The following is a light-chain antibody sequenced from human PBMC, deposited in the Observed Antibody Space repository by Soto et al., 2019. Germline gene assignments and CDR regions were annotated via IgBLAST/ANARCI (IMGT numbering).Light chain of an antibody. CDR3: AAWDDNLNAYV. CDR1: TSNIGTFY. V-gene: IGLV1-47*02. Sequence: QSVLTRPPSASSTAGQTVTISGSGSTSNIGTFYVYWYQHLPGTAPKLLIYLGDQRASGVSDRFSGSKSGTSASLAINGLRSDDEADYYCAAWDDNLNAYVFGSGTKVTVL. J-gene: IGLJ1*01. CDR2: LGD.